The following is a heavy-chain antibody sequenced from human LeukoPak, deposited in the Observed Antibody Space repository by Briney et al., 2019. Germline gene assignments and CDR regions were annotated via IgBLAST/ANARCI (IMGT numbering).Heavy chain of an antibody. J-gene: IGHJ4*02. Sequence: GGSLRLSCAASGFTFDDYGMSWVRQAPGKGPEWVSGINWNGGSTGYADSVKGRFTISRDNAKNSLYLQMNSLRAEDTALYYCARVYYYGSGSYLDYWGQGTLVTVSS. V-gene: IGHV3-20*04. CDR1: GFTFDDYG. CDR2: INWNGGST. D-gene: IGHD3-10*01. CDR3: ARVYYYGSGSYLDY.